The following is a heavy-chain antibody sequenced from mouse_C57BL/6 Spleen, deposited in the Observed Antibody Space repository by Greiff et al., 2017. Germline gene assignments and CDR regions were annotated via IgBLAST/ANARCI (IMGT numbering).Heavy chain of an antibody. CDR3: ARWDYGPFDY. Sequence: QVQLQQPGAELVRPGSSVKLSCKASGYTFTSYWMHWVKQRPIQGLEWIGNIDPSDSETHYNQKFKDKATLTVDKSSSTAYMQLSGLTSEDSAVYYCARWDYGPFDYWGQGTTLTVSS. D-gene: IGHD2-4*01. CDR2: IDPSDSET. V-gene: IGHV1-52*01. J-gene: IGHJ2*01. CDR1: GYTFTSYW.